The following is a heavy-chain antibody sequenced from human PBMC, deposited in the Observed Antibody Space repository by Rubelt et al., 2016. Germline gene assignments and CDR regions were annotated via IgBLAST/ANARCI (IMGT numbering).Heavy chain of an antibody. Sequence: QVQLQESGPGLVKPSGTLSLTCAVSGGSISSSNWWSWVRQPPGKGLGWIGEINHSGSTNYNPSLKSRVTISVDKSKNQFSRTLSSVTAADTAVYYCARDLGRSGYASCSDYWGRGTLVTVSS. D-gene: IGHD5-12*01. V-gene: IGHV4-4*02. CDR1: GGSISSSNW. J-gene: IGHJ4*02. CDR3: ARDLGRSGYASCSDY. CDR2: INHSGST.